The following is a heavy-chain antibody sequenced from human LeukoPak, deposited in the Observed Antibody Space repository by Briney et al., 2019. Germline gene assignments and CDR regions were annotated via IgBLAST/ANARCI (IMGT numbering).Heavy chain of an antibody. CDR1: GFTFPTYG. CDR3: AKTWSGGYDWSYAFDI. V-gene: IGHV3-74*01. CDR2: VNSDGSRT. D-gene: IGHD5-12*01. Sequence: PGGSLRLSCATSGFTFPTYGMHWVRQAPGKGLVWVSRVNSDGSRTDYADSVKGRFTVSRDNAKNTLYLQMNSLRAEGKAAYYSAKTWSGGYDWSYAFDIWGEGKMGTVSS. J-gene: IGHJ3*02.